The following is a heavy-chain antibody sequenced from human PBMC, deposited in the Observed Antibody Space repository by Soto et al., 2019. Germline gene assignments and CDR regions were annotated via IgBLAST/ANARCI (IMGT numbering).Heavy chain of an antibody. CDR3: ARGYCTTTSCYYLDY. CDR2: IFPILDKT. D-gene: IGHD2-2*01. Sequence: QVQLVQSGAEVKKPGSSVKVSCKASGDTFSSYSITWVRQDPGQGLEWMGRIFPILDKTNYAQNFQCRVAITADESTSTAYMELSSLTSKDTAVYYCARGYCTTTSCYYLDYWGQGTLVTVSS. V-gene: IGHV1-69*08. CDR1: GDTFSSYS. J-gene: IGHJ4*02.